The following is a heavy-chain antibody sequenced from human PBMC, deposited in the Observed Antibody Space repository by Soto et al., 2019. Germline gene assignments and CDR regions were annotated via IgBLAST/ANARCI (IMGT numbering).Heavy chain of an antibody. V-gene: IGHV4-59*01. D-gene: IGHD6-13*01. CDR3: ARGYSSSWYWGNWFDP. CDR2: IYYSGST. Sequence: YWIGWVRQLPGKGLEWIGYIYYSGSTNYNPSLKSRVTISVDTSKNQFSLKLSSVTAADTAVYYCARGYSSSWYWGNWFDPWGQGTLVTVPQ. J-gene: IGHJ5*02. CDR1: Y.